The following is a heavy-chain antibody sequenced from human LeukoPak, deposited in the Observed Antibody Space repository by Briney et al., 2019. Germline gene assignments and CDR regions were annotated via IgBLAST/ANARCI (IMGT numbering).Heavy chain of an antibody. D-gene: IGHD3-3*01. CDR2: IYYSGST. Sequence: PSETLSLTCTVSGGSISSSSYYWGWIRQPPEKVLEWIGSIYYSGSTYYNPSLKSRVTISVDTSKNQFSLKLSSVTAADTAVYYCASQPKITISGVVIIGSGEDSYYYMDVWGKGTTVTVSS. CDR3: ASQPKITISGVVIIGSGEDSYYYMDV. J-gene: IGHJ6*03. V-gene: IGHV4-39*01. CDR1: GGSISSSSYY.